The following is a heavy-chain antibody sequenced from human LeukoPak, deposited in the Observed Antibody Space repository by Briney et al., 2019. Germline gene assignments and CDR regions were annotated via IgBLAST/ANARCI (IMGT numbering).Heavy chain of an antibody. J-gene: IGHJ4*02. Sequence: SQTLSLTCTVSGGSISSYYWSWIRQPPGKGLEWIGYIYYSGSTNYNPSLKSRVTISVDTSKNQFSLKLSSVTAADTAVYYCARHYYDSSAFDYWGQGTLVTVSS. CDR2: IYYSGST. CDR3: ARHYYDSSAFDY. V-gene: IGHV4-59*08. CDR1: GGSISSYY. D-gene: IGHD3-22*01.